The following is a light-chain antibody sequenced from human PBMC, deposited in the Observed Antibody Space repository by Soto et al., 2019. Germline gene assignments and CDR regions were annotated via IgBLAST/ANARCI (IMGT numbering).Light chain of an antibody. Sequence: IQMTQSPSPLSASVGDRATFTCRASQSIRRYLAWYQQKPGKAPKLLIYGASSLQGGVPSRFSGSGSGTEFTLAISSLQPDDFATYYCQQYNSYPWTFGQGTKVDIK. J-gene: IGKJ1*01. CDR1: QSIRRY. CDR2: GAS. CDR3: QQYNSYPWT. V-gene: IGKV1-5*01.